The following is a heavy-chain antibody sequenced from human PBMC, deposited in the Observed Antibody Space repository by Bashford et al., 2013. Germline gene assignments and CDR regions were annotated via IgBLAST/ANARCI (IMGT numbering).Heavy chain of an antibody. J-gene: IGHJ3*01. V-gene: IGHV3-48*01. CDR2: ISSGSRNI. CDR3: ARQSTNGWAGAFDL. D-gene: IGHD2-8*01. Sequence: GGSLRLSCAASRFSFNSYSMHWVRQAPGKGLEWVSDISSGSRNINYADSLKGRFTISRDNAKNSLYLQINSLRVEDTAVYFCARQSTNGWAGAFDLWGQGTMVTVSS. CDR1: RFSFNSYS.